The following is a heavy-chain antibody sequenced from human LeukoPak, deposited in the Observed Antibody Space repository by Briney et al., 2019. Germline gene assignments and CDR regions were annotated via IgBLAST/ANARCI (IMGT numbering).Heavy chain of an antibody. J-gene: IGHJ2*01. D-gene: IGHD3-22*01. V-gene: IGHV7-4-1*02. CDR3: ARDRPTYYYDSSGWYFDL. CDR1: GYTFTSYA. CDR2: INTNTGNP. Sequence: ASVKVSCKASGYTFTSYAMNWVRQAPGQGLEWMGWINTNTGNPTYAQGFTGRFVFSLDTSVSTAYLQISSLKAEDTAVYYCARDRPTYYYDSSGWYFDLWGRGTLVTVSS.